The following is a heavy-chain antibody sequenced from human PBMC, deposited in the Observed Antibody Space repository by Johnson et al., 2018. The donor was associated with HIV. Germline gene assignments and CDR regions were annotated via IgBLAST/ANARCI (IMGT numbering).Heavy chain of an antibody. CDR3: ASPRGTHGAFDI. V-gene: IGHV3-30*02. J-gene: IGHJ3*02. Sequence: QVQLVESGGGVVQPGGSLRLSCAASGFTFSSYGIHWVRQAQGKGLEWVAFIRYDGSNKYYADSVKGRFTISRDNSKNTLYLQMNSLRAEDTAVYYCASPRGTHGAFDIWGQGTMVTVSS. CDR1: GFTFSSYG. CDR2: IRYDGSNK. D-gene: IGHD1-1*01.